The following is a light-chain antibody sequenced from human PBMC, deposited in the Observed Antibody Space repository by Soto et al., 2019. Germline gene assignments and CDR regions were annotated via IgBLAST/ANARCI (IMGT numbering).Light chain of an antibody. CDR1: SSDVGGYNY. CDR3: CSYAGNSNYV. Sequence: LTQPPSASGSPGQSVTISCTGTSSDVGGYNYVSWYQQHPGEAPKLIIYEVTKRPSGVPDRFSGSKSGNTASLTVSGLQAEDEADYHCCSYAGNSNYVFGTGTKVTVL. V-gene: IGLV2-8*01. J-gene: IGLJ1*01. CDR2: EVT.